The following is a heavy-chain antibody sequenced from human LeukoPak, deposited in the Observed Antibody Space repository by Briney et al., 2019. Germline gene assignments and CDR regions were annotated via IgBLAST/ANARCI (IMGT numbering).Heavy chain of an antibody. CDR3: ARQDGYSGYDGGFDS. Sequence: SETLSLTCTVSGGSISGYYWSWIRQPPGKGLEWFGYIYYSGSTKYNPSLKSRVTISVDTSKNQFSLKLSSVTAADTAVYYCARQDGYSGYDGGFDSWGQGTLVTVSS. D-gene: IGHD5-12*01. CDR1: GGSISGYY. J-gene: IGHJ4*02. CDR2: IYYSGST. V-gene: IGHV4-59*08.